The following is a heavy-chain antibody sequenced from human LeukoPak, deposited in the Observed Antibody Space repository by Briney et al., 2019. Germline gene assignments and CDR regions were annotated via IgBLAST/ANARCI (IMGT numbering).Heavy chain of an antibody. D-gene: IGHD3-22*01. CDR2: ISAYNGNT. V-gene: IGHV1-18*04. J-gene: IGHJ4*02. CDR3: ARDNYDSSGYCFDY. CDR1: GYTFTGYY. Sequence: ASVKVSCKASGYTFTGYYMHWVRQAPGQGLEWMGWISAYNGNTNYAQKLQGRVTMTTDTSTSTAYMELRSLRSDDTAVYYCARDNYDSSGYCFDYWGQGTLVTVSS.